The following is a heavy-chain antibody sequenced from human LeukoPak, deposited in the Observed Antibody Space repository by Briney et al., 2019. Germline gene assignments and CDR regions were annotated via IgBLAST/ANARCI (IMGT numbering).Heavy chain of an antibody. Sequence: SVKVSCKASGGTFSSYAISWVRQAPGQGLEWMGRIITILGIANYAQKFQGRVTITADKSTSTAYMELSSLRSEDTAVYYCASWNDSGYAGGNNYYYYYGMDVWGQGTTVTVSS. V-gene: IGHV1-69*04. D-gene: IGHD5-12*01. J-gene: IGHJ6*02. CDR3: ASWNDSGYAGGNNYYYYYGMDV. CDR1: GGTFSSYA. CDR2: IITILGIA.